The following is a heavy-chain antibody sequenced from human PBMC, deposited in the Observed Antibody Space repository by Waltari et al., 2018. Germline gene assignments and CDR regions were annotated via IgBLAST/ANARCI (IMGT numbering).Heavy chain of an antibody. D-gene: IGHD2-21*02. V-gene: IGHV3-48*03. CDR1: GFTFSDSE. J-gene: IGHJ4*02. CDR3: AREAMAVTGDGVDY. CDR2: ISYTGANI. Sequence: EVQLVESGGGSVQPGGALRLSCVAHGFTFSDSEMNWVHQAPGKGLQWISYISYTGANIYYADSVKGRFTVSRDNAKNSLWLQMNSLRAEDTAVYYCAREAMAVTGDGVDYWGQGALVAVSS.